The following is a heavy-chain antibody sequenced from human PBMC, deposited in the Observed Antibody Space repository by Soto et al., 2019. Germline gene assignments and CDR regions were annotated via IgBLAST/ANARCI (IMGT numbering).Heavy chain of an antibody. CDR3: ARDPPTIASAGREDY. CDR1: GYTFTSYG. J-gene: IGHJ4*02. D-gene: IGHD6-13*01. Sequence: QVQLVQSEAEVKKPGASVKVSCKASGYTFTSYGISWVRQAPGQGLECMGWISPYNGNTNYAQKLQGRVTMTTDTSTSTAYMELRSLRSDDTAVYYCARDPPTIASAGREDYWGQGTLVTVSS. CDR2: ISPYNGNT. V-gene: IGHV1-18*01.